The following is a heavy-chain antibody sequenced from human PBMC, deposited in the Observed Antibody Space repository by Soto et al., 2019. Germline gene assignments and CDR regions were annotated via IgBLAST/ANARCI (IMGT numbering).Heavy chain of an antibody. J-gene: IGHJ4*02. Sequence: SETLSLTCTVSGCSISSGNYYWSWIRQPPGKGLEWIGFISYSGSTYYNLSLKSRVTISVDTSKNQFSLNLSFVTAADTAVYYCATMGTPATGLYYFDYWGQGTLVTVSS. D-gene: IGHD2-15*01. CDR1: GCSISSGNYY. CDR2: ISYSGST. CDR3: ATMGTPATGLYYFDY. V-gene: IGHV4-30-4*01.